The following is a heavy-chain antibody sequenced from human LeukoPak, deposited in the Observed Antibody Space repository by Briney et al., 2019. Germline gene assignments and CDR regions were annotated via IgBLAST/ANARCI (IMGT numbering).Heavy chain of an antibody. D-gene: IGHD4-17*01. CDR3: ARHSATVTHYYYYYMDV. J-gene: IGHJ6*03. CDR2: IYYSGST. V-gene: IGHV4-39*01. CDR1: GGSISSSSYY. Sequence: SGTLSLTCTVSGGSISSSSYYWGWIRQPPGKGLEWIGNIYYSGSTYYNPSLKSRVTMSVDTSKNHFSLKLSSVTAADTAVYYCARHSATVTHYYYYYMDVWGKGTTVTVSS.